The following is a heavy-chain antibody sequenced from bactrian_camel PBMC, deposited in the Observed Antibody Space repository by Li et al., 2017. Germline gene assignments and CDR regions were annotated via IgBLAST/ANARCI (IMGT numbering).Heavy chain of an antibody. D-gene: IGHD4*01. CDR1: GFTFSSYY. V-gene: IGHV3S5*01. CDR2: ISGDGSDT. J-gene: IGHJ6*01. CDR3: VRERKSGDYAPAFGY. Sequence: QLVESGGGLVQPGGSLRLSCAASGFTFSSYYMSWVRQAPGKGLEWVASISGDGSDTYYADSMKGRFTISRDNAKNTVYLQMNSLKPEDTAVYYCVRERKSGDYAPAFGYWGQGTQVTVS.